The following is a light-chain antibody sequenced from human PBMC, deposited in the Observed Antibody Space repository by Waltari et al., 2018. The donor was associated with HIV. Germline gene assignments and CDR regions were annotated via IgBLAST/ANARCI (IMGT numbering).Light chain of an antibody. CDR3: RKRSSWPGT. CDR2: GAS. J-gene: IGKJ2*02. V-gene: IGKV3-11*01. CDR1: HSVDTS. Sequence: DIVLTHLSSLLPSPPGERPTLSYRASHSVDTSLSWYKQKPGQAPTLLIYGASSRTTGIPARFSGSWAETDLTLTIASLETVGCSVYGGRKRSSWPGTFEEGTKLKIK.